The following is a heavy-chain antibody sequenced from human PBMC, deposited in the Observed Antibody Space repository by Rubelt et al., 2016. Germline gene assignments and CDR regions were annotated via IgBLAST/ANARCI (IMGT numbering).Heavy chain of an antibody. CDR2: INHSGST. D-gene: IGHD6-19*01. CDR1: GGSFSGYY. CDR3: ARGGVGQWLASYYFDY. V-gene: IGHV4-34*01. J-gene: IGHJ4*02. Sequence: QVQLQQWGAGLLKPSETLSLTCAVYGGSFSGYYWSWIRQPPGKGLEWIGEINHSGSTNYNPPLKCRCTISRDTSKNQFSLKRSSVTAADPAVYYCARGGVGQWLASYYFDYWGQGTLVTVSS.